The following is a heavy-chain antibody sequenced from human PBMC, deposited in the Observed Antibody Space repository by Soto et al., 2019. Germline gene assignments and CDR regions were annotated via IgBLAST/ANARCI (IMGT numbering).Heavy chain of an antibody. CDR2: IKSKTDGGTT. CDR1: GFTFSNAW. V-gene: IGHV3-15*01. Sequence: GSLRLSCAASGFTFSNAWMSWVRQAPGKGLEWVGRIKSKTDGGTTDYAAPVKGRFTISRDDSKNTLYLQMNSLKTEDTAVYYCTTPRPATYYDFWSGYSNYYYGMDVWGQGTTVTVSS. J-gene: IGHJ6*02. D-gene: IGHD3-3*01. CDR3: TTPRPATYYDFWSGYSNYYYGMDV.